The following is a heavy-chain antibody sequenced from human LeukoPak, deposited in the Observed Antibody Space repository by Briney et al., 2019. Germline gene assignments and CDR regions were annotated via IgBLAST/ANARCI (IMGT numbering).Heavy chain of an antibody. CDR2: INHSGST. D-gene: IGHD2-8*02. CDR1: GGSFSGYY. Sequence: SETLSLACAVYGGSFSGYYWSWIRQPPGKGLEWIGEINHSGSTYYNPSLKSRVTISVDTSKNQFSLKLSSVTAADTAVYYCARLLALSDYFDYWGQGTLVTVSS. CDR3: ARLLALSDYFDY. J-gene: IGHJ4*02. V-gene: IGHV4-34*01.